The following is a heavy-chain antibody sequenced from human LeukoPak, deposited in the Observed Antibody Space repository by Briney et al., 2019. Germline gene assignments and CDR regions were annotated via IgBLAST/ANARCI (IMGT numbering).Heavy chain of an antibody. CDR2: IGTAGDT. Sequence: GGSLRLSCAASGFTFSSYDMHWVRQATGKGLEWVSAIGTAGDTYYPDSVKGRFTLSRDNSKNTLYLQMNSLRGEDTAVYYCARFQWGATDAFDIWGQGTMVTVSS. CDR1: GFTFSSYD. CDR3: ARFQWGATDAFDI. J-gene: IGHJ3*02. D-gene: IGHD1-26*01. V-gene: IGHV3-13*01.